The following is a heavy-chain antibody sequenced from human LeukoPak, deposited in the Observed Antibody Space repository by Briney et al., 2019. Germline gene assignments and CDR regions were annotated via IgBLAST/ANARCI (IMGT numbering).Heavy chain of an antibody. J-gene: IGHJ3*02. CDR2: ISSSSSYI. D-gene: IGHD3-10*01. CDR3: ARDYYGSGSYYLAFDI. Sequence: GGSPRLSCAASGFTFSSYSMNWVRQAPGKGLEWVSSISSSSSYIYYADSVKGRFTISRDNAKNSLYLQMNSLRAEDTAVYYRARDYYGSGSYYLAFDIWGQGTMVTVSS. CDR1: GFTFSSYS. V-gene: IGHV3-21*01.